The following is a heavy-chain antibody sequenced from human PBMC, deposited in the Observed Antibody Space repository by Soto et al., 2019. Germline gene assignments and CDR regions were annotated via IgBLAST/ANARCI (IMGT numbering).Heavy chain of an antibody. CDR1: GLMFSSYS. CDR2: ISSSSDTI. CDR3: AKTAWGYNWFDP. Sequence: PGGSLRLSCAASGLMFSSYSMSWVRLAPGKGLEWISYISSSSDTIYNADSVKGRFTISRDNAKNLLYLQMNSLRAEDTAVYYCAKTAWGYNWFDPWGQGTLVTVSS. V-gene: IGHV3-48*01. D-gene: IGHD3-16*01. J-gene: IGHJ5*02.